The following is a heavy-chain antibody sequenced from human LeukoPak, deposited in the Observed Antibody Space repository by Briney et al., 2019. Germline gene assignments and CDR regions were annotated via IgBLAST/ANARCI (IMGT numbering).Heavy chain of an antibody. CDR1: GGSISSGNYY. CDR3: ARDRSSSIGNFDY. CDR2: IYYSGST. J-gene: IGHJ4*02. D-gene: IGHD2-15*01. Sequence: SQTLSLTCTVSGGSISSGNYYWSWIRQPPGKGLEWIGYIYYSGSTNYNPSLKSRVTISVDTSKNQFSLKLSSVTAADTAVYYCARDRSSSIGNFDYWGQGTLVTVSS. V-gene: IGHV4-61*01.